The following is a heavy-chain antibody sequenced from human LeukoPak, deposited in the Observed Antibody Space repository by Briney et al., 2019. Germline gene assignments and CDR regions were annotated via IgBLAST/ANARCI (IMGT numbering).Heavy chain of an antibody. Sequence: GASVKVSCKASGYTFTGYYMHWVRQAPGQGLEWMGWMNPNSGNTGYAQKFQGRVTMTRNTSISTAYMELSSLRSEDTAVYYCARDSLSEDYGDYGMDVWGQGTTVTVSS. CDR2: MNPNSGNT. CDR1: GYTFTGYY. V-gene: IGHV1-8*02. CDR3: ARDSLSEDYGDYGMDV. J-gene: IGHJ6*02. D-gene: IGHD4-17*01.